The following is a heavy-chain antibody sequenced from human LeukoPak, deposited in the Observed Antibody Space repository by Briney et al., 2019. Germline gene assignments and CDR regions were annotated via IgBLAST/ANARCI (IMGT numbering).Heavy chain of an antibody. CDR3: AKAAQGATSSYFDY. CDR2: ISYDGSNK. V-gene: IGHV3-30*18. D-gene: IGHD1-26*01. Sequence: GGSLRLSCAASGFTFSSYGMHWVRQAPGKGLGWVAVISYDGSNKYYADSVKGRFTISRDNSKNTLYLQMNSLRAEDTAVYYCAKAAQGATSSYFDYWGQGTLVTVSS. CDR1: GFTFSSYG. J-gene: IGHJ4*02.